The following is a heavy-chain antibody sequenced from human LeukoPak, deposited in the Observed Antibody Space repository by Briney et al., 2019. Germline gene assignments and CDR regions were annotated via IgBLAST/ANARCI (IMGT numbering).Heavy chain of an antibody. D-gene: IGHD5-12*01. V-gene: IGHV3-7*02. Sequence: GGSLRLSCAASKFTFSSFWMSWVRQAPGKGLEWVASIKGDGSEKYHVDSVKGRFIISRDNAKNSLYLQMNNLRAEDTAVYYCAKITRYTFDIWGQGTMVTVSS. CDR2: IKGDGSEK. CDR3: AKITRYTFDI. CDR1: KFTFSSFW. J-gene: IGHJ3*02.